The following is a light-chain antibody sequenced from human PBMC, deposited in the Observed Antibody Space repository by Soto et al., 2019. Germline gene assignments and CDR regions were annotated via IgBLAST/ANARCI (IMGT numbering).Light chain of an antibody. CDR3: QQYNNWPRT. Sequence: EIVRTQSPATRSVSAVERATLSFRASQSVSSNLAWYQQKPGQAPRLLIYGASTRATGIPARFSGSGSGTEFTLTISSLQSEDFAVYYCQQYNNWPRTFGQGTKVDIK. V-gene: IGKV3-15*01. J-gene: IGKJ1*01. CDR1: QSVSSN. CDR2: GAS.